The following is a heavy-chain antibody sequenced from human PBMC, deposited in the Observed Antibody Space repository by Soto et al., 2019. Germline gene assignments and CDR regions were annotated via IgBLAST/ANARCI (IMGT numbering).Heavy chain of an antibody. J-gene: IGHJ5*02. CDR3: ERGGDIVVVPAAIGGNWFAP. D-gene: IGHD2-2*02. CDR1: GGSISSGGYY. CDR2: IYYSGST. Sequence: QVQLQESGPGLVKPSQTLSLTCTVSGGSISSGGYYWSWIRQHPGKGLEWIGYIYYSGSTYYNPSVEIRVTITVETPRIQFSLKLSSVTAADTAVYYCERGGDIVVVPAAIGGNWFAPWGQGTLVTVSS. V-gene: IGHV4-31*03.